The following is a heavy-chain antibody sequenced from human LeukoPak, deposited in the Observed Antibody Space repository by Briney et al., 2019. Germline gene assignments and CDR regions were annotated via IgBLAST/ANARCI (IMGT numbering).Heavy chain of an antibody. CDR3: ARGPYSYDSSGAFDI. CDR2: ISSSGST. D-gene: IGHD3-22*01. Sequence: SQTLSLTCTVSGDSISSGDYFWSWIRQPAGKGLEWIGRISSSGSTNYNPSLKSRVTISVDTSKNQSSLKLSSVTAADTAVYFCARGPYSYDSSGAFDIWGQGTMVTVSS. V-gene: IGHV4-61*02. J-gene: IGHJ3*02. CDR1: GDSISSGDYF.